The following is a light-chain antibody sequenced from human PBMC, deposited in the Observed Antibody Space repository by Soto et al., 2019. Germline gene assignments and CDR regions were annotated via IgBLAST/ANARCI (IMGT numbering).Light chain of an antibody. J-gene: IGLJ3*02. V-gene: IGLV2-23*01. CDR1: SSDVGNYNL. CDR3: CSYSRSTSWV. CDR2: EDD. Sequence: QSALTQPASVSASPGQSISISCTGSSSDVGNYNLVSWYQHHPGTAPRLLISEDDRRPSGVSNRFSGAKSGNTASLTISGLQAEDEADYYCCSYSRSTSWVFGGGTKVTVL.